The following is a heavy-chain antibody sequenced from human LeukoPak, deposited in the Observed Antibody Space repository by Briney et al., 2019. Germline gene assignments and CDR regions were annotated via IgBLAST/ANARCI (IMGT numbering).Heavy chain of an antibody. CDR3: ARNGAYSIDY. CDR2: IYPSGST. D-gene: IGHD4-17*01. Sequence: SETLSLTCTVSGGSISSYYWSWIRQPPGKGLEWIGEIYPSGSTNSNPSLKSRITISIDGSKNQFSLNLNSVTAADTAVYYCARNGAYSIDYWGQGTLVTVSS. CDR1: GGSISSYY. J-gene: IGHJ4*02. V-gene: IGHV4-4*09.